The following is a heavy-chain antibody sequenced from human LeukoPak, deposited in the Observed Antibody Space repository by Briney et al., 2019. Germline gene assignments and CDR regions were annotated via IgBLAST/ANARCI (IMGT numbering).Heavy chain of an antibody. CDR3: ARDSRYCSSTSCPIDY. CDR1: GFTFSSYS. J-gene: IGHJ4*02. D-gene: IGHD2-2*01. CDR2: ISNSSSYI. Sequence: WGTLRLSCAASGFTFSSYSMNWVRKAPGKGLEWVSYISNSSSYIYYADSVKRRFTISRDNAKNTMFLQMNSLRAEDTAVYYCARDSRYCSSTSCPIDYWGQGTLVTVSS. V-gene: IGHV3-21*01.